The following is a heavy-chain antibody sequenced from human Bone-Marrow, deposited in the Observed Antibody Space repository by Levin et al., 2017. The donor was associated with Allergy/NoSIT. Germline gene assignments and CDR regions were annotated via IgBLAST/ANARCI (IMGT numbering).Heavy chain of an antibody. J-gene: IGHJ4*02. CDR3: AAVSYGLIDY. V-gene: IGHV3-23*01. CDR1: GFTFSSYA. D-gene: IGHD5-18*01. CDR2: ISGSGGST. Sequence: GESLKISCAASGFTFSSYAMSWVRQAPGKGLEWVSAISGSGGSTYYADSVKGRFTISRDNSKNTLYLQMNSLRAEDTAVYYCAAVSYGLIDYWGQGTLVTVSS.